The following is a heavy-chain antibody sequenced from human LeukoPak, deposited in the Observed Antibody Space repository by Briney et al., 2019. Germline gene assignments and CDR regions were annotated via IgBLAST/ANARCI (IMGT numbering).Heavy chain of an antibody. D-gene: IGHD6-13*01. Sequence: GGSLRLSCAASGFTFSSYAMSWVRQAPGKGLEWVSAISGSGGSTYYADSVKGRFTISRDNSKNTLYLQMNSLRTEDTAVYYCAKDGAAAGFSFDYRGQGTLVTVSS. CDR3: AKDGAAAGFSFDY. J-gene: IGHJ4*02. CDR2: ISGSGGST. CDR1: GFTFSSYA. V-gene: IGHV3-23*01.